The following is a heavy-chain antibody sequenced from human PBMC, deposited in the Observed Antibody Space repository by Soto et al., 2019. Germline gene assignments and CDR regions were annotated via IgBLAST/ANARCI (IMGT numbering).Heavy chain of an antibody. V-gene: IGHV1-69*06. J-gene: IGHJ6*02. CDR3: ARDQDDILTGYPSWGYGMDV. D-gene: IGHD3-9*01. CDR1: GGTFSSYA. Sequence: QVQLVQCGAEVKMPGSSVKVSCKASGGTFSSYAISSVRQAPGQGLEWMGGIIPIFGTANYAQKFQGRVTITADKSTSTAYMELSSLRSEDTAVYYCARDQDDILTGYPSWGYGMDVWGQGTTVTVSS. CDR2: IIPIFGTA.